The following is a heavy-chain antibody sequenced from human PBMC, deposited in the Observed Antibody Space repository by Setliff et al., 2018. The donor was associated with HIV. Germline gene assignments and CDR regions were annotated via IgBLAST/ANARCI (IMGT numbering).Heavy chain of an antibody. J-gene: IGHJ4*02. CDR1: GFTFTDYG. D-gene: IGHD4-17*01. V-gene: IGHV1-18*01. CDR2: IGGYEHNI. CDR3: ARDRGYGVDTFDF. Sequence: ASVKVSCKASGFTFTDYGFSWVRQAPGQGLEWMGWIGGYEHNINYAQKFRDRVILTKDTSTTTVYMELMSLRFDDTAIHYCARDRGYGVDTFDFWGQGTQVTVSS.